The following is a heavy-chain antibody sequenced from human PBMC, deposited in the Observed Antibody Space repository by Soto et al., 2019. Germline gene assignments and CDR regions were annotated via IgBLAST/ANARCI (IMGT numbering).Heavy chain of an antibody. CDR2: IYYTGST. CDR3: ARGHSGYESFTQYYYYYYMDV. CDR1: GGSISSYY. V-gene: IGHV4-59*01. Sequence: SETLSLTCTVSGGSISSYYWSWIRQPPGKGLEWIAYIYYTGSTKYNPSLKSRVTISVDTSKNQFSLKVSSVTAADTAVYYCARGHSGYESFTQYYYYYYMDVWGKGTTVTVSS. J-gene: IGHJ6*03. D-gene: IGHD5-12*01.